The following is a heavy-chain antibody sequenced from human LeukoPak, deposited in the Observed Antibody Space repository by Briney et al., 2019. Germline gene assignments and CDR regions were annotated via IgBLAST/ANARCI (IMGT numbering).Heavy chain of an antibody. Sequence: SVKVSCKTSGGIFSSCAINWVRQAPGQGLERMGGIFAIFGTANYAQKFQGRVTITADKSTTTAYMELSSLRSEDTAVYFCARGRGYSTSSPSDYWGQGTLVTVSS. CDR2: IFAIFGTA. D-gene: IGHD5-18*01. CDR3: ARGRGYSTSSPSDY. V-gene: IGHV1-69*06. CDR1: GGIFSSCA. J-gene: IGHJ4*02.